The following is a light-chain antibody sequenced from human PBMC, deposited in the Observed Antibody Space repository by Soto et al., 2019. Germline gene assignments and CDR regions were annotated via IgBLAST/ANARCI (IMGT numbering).Light chain of an antibody. CDR3: CSYAGSYTSPYV. CDR1: SRDVCGYNY. J-gene: IGLJ1*01. V-gene: IGLV2-11*01. Sequence: SVLNHPRSGSGSPGQSGTISCPGNSRDVCGYNYVSWYQQHPGKAPKLMIYDVSKRPSGVPDRFSGSKSGNTASLTISGLQAEDEADYYCCSYAGSYTSPYVFGTGTKVTGL. CDR2: DVS.